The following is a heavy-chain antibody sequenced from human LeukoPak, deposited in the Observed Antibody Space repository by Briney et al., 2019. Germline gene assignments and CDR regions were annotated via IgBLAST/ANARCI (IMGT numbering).Heavy chain of an antibody. CDR3: ARPPKPGAGWAFDI. D-gene: IGHD1-14*01. CDR1: GGTFSSYA. CDR2: IIPIFGTA. V-gene: IGHV1-69*06. J-gene: IGHJ3*02. Sequence: VASVKVSCKASGGTFSSYAISWVRQAPGQGLEWMGGIIPIFGTANYAQKFQGRVTITADKSTSTAYMELSSLRSEDTAVYYCARPPKPGAGWAFDIWGQGTMVTVSS.